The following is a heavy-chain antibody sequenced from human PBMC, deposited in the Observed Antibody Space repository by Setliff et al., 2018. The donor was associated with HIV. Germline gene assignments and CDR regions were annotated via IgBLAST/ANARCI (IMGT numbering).Heavy chain of an antibody. CDR3: VRDLDFVWGAPAD. Sequence: PSETLSLTCAVYGGSFSGYCWSWIRQTPGKGLEWIGSIYHSGSTYYKPSLKSRVTISVDTSKNQFSLKLTSVTAADAAVYFCVRDLDFVWGAPADWSQGTLVTVSS. V-gene: IGHV4-34*01. D-gene: IGHD3-16*01. CDR1: GGSFSGYC. CDR2: IYHSGST. J-gene: IGHJ4*02.